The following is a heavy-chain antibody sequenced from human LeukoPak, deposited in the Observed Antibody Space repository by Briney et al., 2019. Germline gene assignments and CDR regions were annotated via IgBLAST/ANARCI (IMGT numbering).Heavy chain of an antibody. V-gene: IGHV4-34*01. CDR3: VKSGGYGLIDY. CDR2: INHSGST. CDR1: GGSFSGYY. D-gene: IGHD1-26*01. Sequence: PSETLSLTCAVYGGSFSGYYWSWIRQPPGKGLEWIGEINHSGSTNYNPSLKSRVTISVDTSKNQFSLRLNSVTAADTAMYYCVKSGGYGLIDYWGQGTLVTVSS. J-gene: IGHJ4*02.